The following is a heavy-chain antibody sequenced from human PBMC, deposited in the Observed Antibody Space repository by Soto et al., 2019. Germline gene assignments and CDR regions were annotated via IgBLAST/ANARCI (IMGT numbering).Heavy chain of an antibody. D-gene: IGHD2-2*01. Sequence: ASVKVSCKASGYTFTSYGISWVRQAPGQGLEWMGWISAYNGNTNYAQKLQGRVTMTTDTSTSTAYMELRSLRSDDTTVYYCAREGDIVVVPAADEYYYYYGMDVWGQGTTVTVSS. J-gene: IGHJ6*02. V-gene: IGHV1-18*01. CDR1: GYTFTSYG. CDR3: AREGDIVVVPAADEYYYYYGMDV. CDR2: ISAYNGNT.